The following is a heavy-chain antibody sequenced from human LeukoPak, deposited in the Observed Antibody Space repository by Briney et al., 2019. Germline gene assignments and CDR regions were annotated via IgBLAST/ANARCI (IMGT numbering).Heavy chain of an antibody. V-gene: IGHV3-66*01. D-gene: IGHD6-13*01. J-gene: IGHJ4*02. CDR3: ARAPAAAGLFDY. CDR1: GFTVSSNY. Sequence: PGGSLRLSCAASGFTVSSNYMGWVRQAPGKGLEWVSVMYVRGSTYYADSVKGRFTISRDNSKNTLYLQMNSLRAEDTAVYYCARAPAAAGLFDYWGQGALVTVSS. CDR2: MYVRGST.